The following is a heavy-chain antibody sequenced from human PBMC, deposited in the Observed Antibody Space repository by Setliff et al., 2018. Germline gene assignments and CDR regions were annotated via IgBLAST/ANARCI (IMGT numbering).Heavy chain of an antibody. J-gene: IGHJ4*02. CDR3: ASCRYQVPYDY. V-gene: IGHV4-39*01. D-gene: IGHD2-2*01. CDR2: IYDSGSS. Sequence: SETLSLTCTVSGGSVSNSGFFWGWLRQAPGKGLEWIGNIYDSGSSNYNASLKSRLIITRDTSKNQISLKLTSVTAADTAVYYCASCRYQVPYDYWGQGILVTVSS. CDR1: GGSVSNSGFF.